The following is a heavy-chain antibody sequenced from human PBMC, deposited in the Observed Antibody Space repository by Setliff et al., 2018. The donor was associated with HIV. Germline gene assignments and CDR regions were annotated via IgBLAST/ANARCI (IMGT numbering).Heavy chain of an antibody. CDR1: GGSFSGYY. CDR3: AREGSVVPAAQANYTDV. J-gene: IGHJ6*03. D-gene: IGHD2-2*01. Sequence: SETLSLTCAVYGGSFSGYYWSWIRQPPGKGLEWIGEINHSGSTNYNPSLKGRVTISVDTSKNQFSLKLSSVTAADTAVYYCAREGSVVPAAQANYTDVWGKGTTVTVSS. V-gene: IGHV4-34*01. CDR2: INHSGST.